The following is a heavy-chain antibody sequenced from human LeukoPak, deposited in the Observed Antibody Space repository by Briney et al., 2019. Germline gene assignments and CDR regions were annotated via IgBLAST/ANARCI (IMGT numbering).Heavy chain of an antibody. V-gene: IGHV3-74*01. D-gene: IGHD3-9*01. Sequence: PGGSLRLSCAASGFTFSSYWMHWVRHVPGKGLVWVSRINTDGSRTYHADSVKGRFTISRDNAKNMLYLELNSLRAEDMAVYYCARVLTGYYHWDYWGQGTLVTVSS. CDR3: ARVLTGYYHWDY. CDR2: INTDGSRT. CDR1: GFTFSSYW. J-gene: IGHJ4*02.